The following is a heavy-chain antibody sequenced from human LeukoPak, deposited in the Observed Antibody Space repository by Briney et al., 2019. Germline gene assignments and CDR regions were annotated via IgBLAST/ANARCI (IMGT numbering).Heavy chain of an antibody. CDR3: ARVSQKGMTTVTTLVDP. D-gene: IGHD4-11*01. CDR1: GFTFSSYS. V-gene: IGHV3-21*01. J-gene: IGHJ5*02. CDR2: ISSSSSYI. Sequence: PGGSLRLSCAASGFTFSSYSMNWLRQAPGKGLEWVSSISSSSSYIYYADSVKGRFTISRDNAKNSLYLQMNSLRAEDTAVYYCARVSQKGMTTVTTLVDPWGQGTLVTVSS.